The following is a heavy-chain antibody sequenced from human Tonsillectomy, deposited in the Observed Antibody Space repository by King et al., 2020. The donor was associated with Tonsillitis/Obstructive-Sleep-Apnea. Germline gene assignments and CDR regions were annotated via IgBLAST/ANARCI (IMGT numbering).Heavy chain of an antibody. Sequence: GQLVQSGGGLVQPGGSLKLSCATSGFAFSGSGIHWVRQASGKGLQWVGRISSKVHNYATAYGASVKGRFNISRDDSKNTLYLQMNSLKTEDTAVYYCTTDPVPQWGQGTLVTVSS. CDR3: TTDPVPQ. CDR1: GFAFSGSG. J-gene: IGHJ4*02. CDR2: ISSKVHNYAT. V-gene: IGHV3-73*01. D-gene: IGHD1-14*01.